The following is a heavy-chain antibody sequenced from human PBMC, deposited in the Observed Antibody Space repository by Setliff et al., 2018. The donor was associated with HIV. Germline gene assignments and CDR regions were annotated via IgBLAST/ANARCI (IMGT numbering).Heavy chain of an antibody. Sequence: ASVKVSCKASGYTFTGYYMHWVRQAPGQGLEWMGRINPNSGGTNYAQRFQGRVTMTRDTSISTAYMELSRLRSEDTAVYYCARGPWIQLWSSELDAFDIWGQGTMVTVSS. CDR2: INPNSGGT. D-gene: IGHD5-18*01. J-gene: IGHJ3*02. CDR3: ARGPWIQLWSSELDAFDI. V-gene: IGHV1-2*06. CDR1: GYTFTGYY.